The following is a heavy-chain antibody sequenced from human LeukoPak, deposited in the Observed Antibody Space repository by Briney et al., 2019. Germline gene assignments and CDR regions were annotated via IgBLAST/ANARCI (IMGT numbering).Heavy chain of an antibody. CDR1: GFTVSSNY. CDR2: IYSGGST. D-gene: IGHD6-19*01. Sequence: GGSLRLSSAASGFTVSSNYMSWVRQAPGKGLEWVSVIYSGGSTYYADSAKGRFTISRDNSKNTLYLQMNSLRAEDTAVYYCARVGRRVAGSFDYWGQGTLVTVSS. CDR3: ARVGRRVAGSFDY. V-gene: IGHV3-53*01. J-gene: IGHJ4*02.